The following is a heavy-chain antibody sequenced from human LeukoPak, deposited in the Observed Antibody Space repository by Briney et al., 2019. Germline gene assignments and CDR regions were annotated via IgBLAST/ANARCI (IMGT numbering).Heavy chain of an antibody. CDR3: ARIGPYGGYLY. J-gene: IGHJ4*02. CDR2: IFSNDEK. CDR1: GFTVSSNY. D-gene: IGHD5-12*01. V-gene: IGHV2-26*01. Sequence: LRLSCAASGFTVSSNYMSWIRQPPGKALEWLAHIFSNDEKSYSTSLKSRLTISKDTSKSQVVLTMTNMDPVDTATYYCARIGPYGGYLYWGQGTLVTVSS.